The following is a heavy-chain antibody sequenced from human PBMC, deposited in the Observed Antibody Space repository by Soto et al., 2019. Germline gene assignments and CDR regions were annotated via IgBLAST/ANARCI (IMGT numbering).Heavy chain of an antibody. CDR2: IIPIIGTP. CDR3: ARDLEFRDGNISHLDY. Sequence: SVKVSCKASGGTFRNHVFNWVRQAPGQGLEWMGGIIPIIGTPNYAQKFQGRVTITADASTNTVYLEVSSLRSQDTAVYYCARDLEFRDGNISHLDYWGRGTLVTVSS. J-gene: IGHJ4*02. D-gene: IGHD3-10*01. CDR1: GGTFRNHV. V-gene: IGHV1-69*13.